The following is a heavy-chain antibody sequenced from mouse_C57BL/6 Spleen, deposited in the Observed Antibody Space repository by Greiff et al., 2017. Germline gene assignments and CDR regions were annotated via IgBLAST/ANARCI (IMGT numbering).Heavy chain of an antibody. CDR1: EYEFPSHD. D-gene: IGHD1-1*01. CDR2: INSDGGST. CDR3: ARGGYGSSPFAY. V-gene: IGHV5-2*01. Sequence: EVQRVESGGGLVQPGESLKLSCESNEYEFPSHDMSWVRKTPEKRLELVAAINSDGGSTYYPDTMERRFILSRDNTKKTLYLQMSSLRSEDTAVYYCARGGYGSSPFAYWGQGTLVTVSA. J-gene: IGHJ3*01.